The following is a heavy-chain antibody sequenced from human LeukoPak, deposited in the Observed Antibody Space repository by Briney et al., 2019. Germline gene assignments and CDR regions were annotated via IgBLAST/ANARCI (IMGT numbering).Heavy chain of an antibody. CDR2: IYHSGST. J-gene: IGHJ3*02. CDR1: GGSISSIDW. Sequence: PSETLFLTCTVSGGSISSIDWWTWVRQPPGKGLEWIGQIYHSGSTNYNPSLKSRVTISVDKSKNQFSLKLSSVTAADTAVYYCARDPVSSGSGPDAFDIWGQGTMVTVSS. CDR3: ARDPVSSGSGPDAFDI. D-gene: IGHD3-10*01. V-gene: IGHV4-4*02.